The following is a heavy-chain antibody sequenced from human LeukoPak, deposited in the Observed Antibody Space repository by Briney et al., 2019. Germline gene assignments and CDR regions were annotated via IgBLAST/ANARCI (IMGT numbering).Heavy chain of an antibody. CDR2: IYPGDSRI. Sequence: GESLKISCQGFGFSFTSYWIGWVRQMPGKGMEWMGVIYPGDSRIRYNPSFQGQVTISVDKSISTAYLQWVSLRASDSAMYYCACRDLTSTWSFPWGQGTLVTVSS. V-gene: IGHV5-51*01. J-gene: IGHJ5*02. D-gene: IGHD6-13*01. CDR3: ACRDLTSTWSFP. CDR1: GFSFTSYW.